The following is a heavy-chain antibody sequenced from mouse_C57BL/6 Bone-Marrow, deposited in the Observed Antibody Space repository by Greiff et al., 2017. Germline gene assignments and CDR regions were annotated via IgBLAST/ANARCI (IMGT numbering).Heavy chain of an antibody. D-gene: IGHD2-5*01. Sequence: QVQLQQPGAELVKPGASVKLSCKASGYTFTSYWMQWVKQRPGQGLEWIGEIDPSDSYTNYNQKFKGKATLTVDTSSSTAYMQLSSLTSEDSAVYYCARCLYYSNDGFAYWGQGTLVTVSA. J-gene: IGHJ3*01. CDR1: GYTFTSYW. CDR2: IDPSDSYT. CDR3: ARCLYYSNDGFAY. V-gene: IGHV1-50*01.